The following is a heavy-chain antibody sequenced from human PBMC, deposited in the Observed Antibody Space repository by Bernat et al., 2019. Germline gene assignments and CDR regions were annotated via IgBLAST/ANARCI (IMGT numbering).Heavy chain of an antibody. CDR2: ITGTGSNT. J-gene: IGHJ4*02. Sequence: EVQLLESGGGLVQPGGSLRLSCAASGFTFSNYAMSWVRQASGKGLEWVSTITGTGSNTYYADSVKGRFTISSDNSKNTLYLQMNSVRAEDTAVYYCAKMRGAYDTSGYSPPDFDYWGQRTLVTVSS. V-gene: IGHV3-23*01. D-gene: IGHD3-22*01. CDR3: AKMRGAYDTSGYSPPDFDY. CDR1: GFTFSNYA.